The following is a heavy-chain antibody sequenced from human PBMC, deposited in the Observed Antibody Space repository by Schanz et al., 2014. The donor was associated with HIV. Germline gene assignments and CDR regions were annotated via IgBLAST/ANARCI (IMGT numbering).Heavy chain of an antibody. CDR2: INHRGNI. Sequence: QLQQWGAGLLKSSETLSLTCAVYGGSFSGYYWTWIRQPPGKGLEWIGEINHRGNINYSPSLTSRVTISADTSKNQFSLKLNSVTAADTAVYYCARAKWPPRSRHFDFWGQGNLVTVSS. CDR1: GGSFSGYY. CDR3: ARAKWPPRSRHFDF. D-gene: IGHD6-13*01. J-gene: IGHJ4*02. V-gene: IGHV4-34*01.